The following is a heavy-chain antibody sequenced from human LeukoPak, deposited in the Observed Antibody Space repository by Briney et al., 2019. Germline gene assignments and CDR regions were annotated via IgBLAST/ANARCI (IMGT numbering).Heavy chain of an antibody. J-gene: IGHJ4*02. V-gene: IGHV3-74*01. D-gene: IGHD2-8*01. CDR3: HPLAFVTN. CDR1: GFTFGGRL. CDR2: IKDDGSTT. Sequence: GGSLRLSCAVSGFTFGGRLMHWVRQAPGKGLVWVALIKDDGSTTDYADSVKGRFTASRDDAKNTVYLQMSSLRAEDTAVYYCHPLAFVTNWGQGTLVTVSS.